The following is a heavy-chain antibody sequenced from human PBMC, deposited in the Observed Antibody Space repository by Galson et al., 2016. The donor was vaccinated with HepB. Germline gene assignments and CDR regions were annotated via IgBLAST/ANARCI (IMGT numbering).Heavy chain of an antibody. CDR1: GFIFRTYG. D-gene: IGHD1-7*01. CDR3: ARRRGTGTIDY. V-gene: IGHV3-30*03. CDR2: IASDGSNH. Sequence: SLRLSCAASGFIFRTYGMHWVRQAPGKWLEWVAAIASDGSNHYYVDSVKGRFTISRDNSKNTLYLQMNSLRTEDTAVYYCARRRGTGTIDYWGQGTLVTVSS. J-gene: IGHJ4*02.